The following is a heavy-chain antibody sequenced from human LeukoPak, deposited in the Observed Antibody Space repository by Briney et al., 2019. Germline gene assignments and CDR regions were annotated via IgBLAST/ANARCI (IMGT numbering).Heavy chain of an antibody. CDR2: QWYDVSTK. V-gene: IGHV3-30*02. CDR1: RFTLSSSG. CDR3: AKDVPGRGAFDI. D-gene: IGHD3-10*02. J-gene: IGHJ3*02. Sequence: GGSLRLSCAASRFTLSSSGMHWVRQAPGKGLEWVAFQWYDVSTKYYADSVKGRFTISRDNSKNTLYLQMNSLRVEDTAVYYCAKDVPGRGAFDIWGQGTMVTVSS.